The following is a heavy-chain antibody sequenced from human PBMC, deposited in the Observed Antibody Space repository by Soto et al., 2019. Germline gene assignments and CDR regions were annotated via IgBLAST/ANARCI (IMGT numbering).Heavy chain of an antibody. CDR1: GYNFAIYW. CDR3: ARVDGPFDF. Sequence: GESLKISCKASGYNFAIYWIGWVRHMPGKGLEWMGIIFPGDSDTIYSPSFQGQVTISADKSISTAYLQWSSMKASDTALYYCARVDGPFDFWGQGTLVTVSS. J-gene: IGHJ4*02. D-gene: IGHD5-12*01. V-gene: IGHV5-51*01. CDR2: IFPGDSDT.